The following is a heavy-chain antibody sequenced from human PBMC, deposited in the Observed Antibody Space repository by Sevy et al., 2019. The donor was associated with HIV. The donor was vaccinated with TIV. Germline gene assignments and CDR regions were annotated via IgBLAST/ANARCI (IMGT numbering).Heavy chain of an antibody. CDR1: GGSISSSSYY. CDR2: IYYSGST. V-gene: IGHV4-39*01. Sequence: SETLSLTCTVSGGSISSSSYYWGWIRQPPGKGLEWIGSIYYSGSTYYNPSLKSRVTISVDTSKNQFSLKLSSVTAADTAVYYCARHGERSCSGGICYRPTVYYGMDVWGQGTTVTVSS. D-gene: IGHD2-15*01. CDR3: ARHGERSCSGGICYRPTVYYGMDV. J-gene: IGHJ6*02.